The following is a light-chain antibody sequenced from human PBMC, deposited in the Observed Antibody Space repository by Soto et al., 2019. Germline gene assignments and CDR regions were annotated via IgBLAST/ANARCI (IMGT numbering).Light chain of an antibody. CDR1: QSISSW. Sequence: DIQMTQSPPTLSASVGDRVTITCRASQSISSWLAWYQQRPGKAPNLLIYDVSSLESGVPSRFSGSGSGTEFHLTISSLQPDDFANYYCQQYTNYPWTFGQGTKVEIK. V-gene: IGKV1-5*01. CDR3: QQYTNYPWT. J-gene: IGKJ1*01. CDR2: DVS.